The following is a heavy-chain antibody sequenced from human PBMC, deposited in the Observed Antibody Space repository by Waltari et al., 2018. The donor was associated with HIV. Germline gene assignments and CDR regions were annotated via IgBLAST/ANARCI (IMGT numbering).Heavy chain of an antibody. D-gene: IGHD1-26*01. Sequence: EVPLVESGGGLVQSGGSLRLSCVASGFDFRSRWMHWVRQAPGKGLGWGQRSGVDGTNATYADAVKGRFTVSRDNAKTTLYLQMDSLGVEETAVYYWTKEPIRGMEGVGDTNDDTCFDHWGQGTLVTVSS. CDR3: TKEPIRGMEGVGDTNDDTCFDH. V-gene: IGHV3-74*01. CDR2: SGVDGTNA. CDR1: GFDFRSRW. J-gene: IGHJ4*02.